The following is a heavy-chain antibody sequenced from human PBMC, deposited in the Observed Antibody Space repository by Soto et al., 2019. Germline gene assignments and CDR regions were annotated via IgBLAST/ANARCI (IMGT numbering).Heavy chain of an antibody. V-gene: IGHV3-49*04. CDR3: ARDEDWNYDY. D-gene: IGHD1-1*01. J-gene: IGHJ4*02. Sequence: QPGGSLRLSCTTSGFTFDDHAVGWVRQAPGKGLEWVGFIRGKVSGGTTESAASVKGRFIISRDDSKSIAYLQMNSLKTEDTAVYYCARDEDWNYDYWGQGT. CDR2: IRGKVSGGTT. CDR1: GFTFDDHA.